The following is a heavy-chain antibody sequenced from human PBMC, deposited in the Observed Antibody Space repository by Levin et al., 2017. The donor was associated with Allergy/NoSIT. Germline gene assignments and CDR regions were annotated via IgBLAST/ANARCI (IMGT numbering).Heavy chain of an antibody. J-gene: IGHJ4*02. CDR3: AREGEGSSADEIDY. CDR1: GFTFSTYS. Sequence: GGSLRLSCAASGFTFSTYSMNWVRQAPEKGLEWVSSIDSSSDYIYYADSLKGRFTISRDNAKNSLFLQMNSLRAEDTAVCYCAREGEGSSADEIDYWGQGTLVTVSS. D-gene: IGHD6-19*01. V-gene: IGHV3-21*01. CDR2: IDSSSDYI.